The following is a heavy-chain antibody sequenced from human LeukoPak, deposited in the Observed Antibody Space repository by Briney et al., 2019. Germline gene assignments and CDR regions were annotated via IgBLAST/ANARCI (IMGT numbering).Heavy chain of an antibody. J-gene: IGHJ4*02. V-gene: IGHV1-24*01. CDR2: FDPENGET. Sequence: ASVKVSCKVSGYTLTELSMHWVRQAPGKGLEWMGGFDPENGETIYAQKFQDRVTVTRDTSTTTVHMELRGLRSEDTAVYYCARDQEGFDYWGQGTVVTVSS. CDR3: ARDQEGFDY. CDR1: GYTLTELS.